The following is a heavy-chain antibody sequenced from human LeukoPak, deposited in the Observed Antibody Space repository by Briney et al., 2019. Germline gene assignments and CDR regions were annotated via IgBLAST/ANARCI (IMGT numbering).Heavy chain of an antibody. J-gene: IGHJ4*02. Sequence: GGSLRLSCAASGLTFSSYVMSWVRQAPGKGLEWVSSISGSGHSTYYADSVKGRFTISRDNSKNTLYLQMNSLRAEDTAVYYCAKDHDYVWGSYHDHYYFDYWGQGTLVTVSS. CDR2: ISGSGHST. V-gene: IGHV3-23*01. CDR3: AKDHDYVWGSYHDHYYFDY. CDR1: GLTFSSYV. D-gene: IGHD3-16*02.